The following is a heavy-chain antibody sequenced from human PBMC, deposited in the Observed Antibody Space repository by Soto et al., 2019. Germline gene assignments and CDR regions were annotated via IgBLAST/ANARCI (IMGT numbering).Heavy chain of an antibody. CDR1: GGTFSSYA. V-gene: IGHV1-69*12. J-gene: IGHJ6*02. Sequence: QVQLVQSGAEVKKPGSSVKVSCKASGGTFSSYAISWVRQAPGHGLEWMGGIIPIFGTATYAQKLQGRVTITADESTSTAYMELSSLRSEDTVVYYCASTTKPLYYYSGMDVWGQGTTVTVSS. CDR3: ASTTKPLYYYSGMDV. CDR2: IIPIFGTA. D-gene: IGHD1-1*01.